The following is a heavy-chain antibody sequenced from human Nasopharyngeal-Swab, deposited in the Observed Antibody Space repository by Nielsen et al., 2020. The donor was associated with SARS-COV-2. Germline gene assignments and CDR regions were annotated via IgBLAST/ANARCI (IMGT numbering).Heavy chain of an antibody. CDR2: IWYDGSKK. V-gene: IGHV3-33*01. J-gene: IGHJ6*03. D-gene: IGHD5-24*01. CDR1: GFIFSSYG. CDR3: ARDGLQGDYYSYMDV. Sequence: GESLKISCAASGFIFSSYGMHWVRQAPGKGLEWVAVIWYDGSKKYYADSVKGRITISRDNAKNSLYLQMNSLRAEDTAVYYCARDGLQGDYYSYMDVWGKGTTVTVSS.